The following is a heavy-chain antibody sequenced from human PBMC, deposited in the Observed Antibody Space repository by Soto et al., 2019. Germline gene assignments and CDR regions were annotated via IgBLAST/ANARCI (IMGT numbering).Heavy chain of an antibody. D-gene: IGHD2-2*01. Sequence: GGSLLLSCAASGFPFSSYSMNWVRPAPGKGLEWVSSISSSSSYIYYADSVKGRFTISRDNAKNSLYLQMNSLRAEDTAVYYCARDLLGYCSSTSCYGMDVWGQGTTVTVS. CDR1: GFPFSSYS. CDR2: ISSSSSYI. J-gene: IGHJ6*02. CDR3: ARDLLGYCSSTSCYGMDV. V-gene: IGHV3-21*01.